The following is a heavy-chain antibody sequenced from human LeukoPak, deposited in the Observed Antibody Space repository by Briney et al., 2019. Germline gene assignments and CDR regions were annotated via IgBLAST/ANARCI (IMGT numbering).Heavy chain of an antibody. CDR3: ARGGISIFGVVIYMDV. CDR1: GFTLSSYE. Sequence: PGGSLRLSCTVSGFTLSSYEMSWIRQAPGRGLEWVSGINWNGGSTGYADSVKGRFTISRDNAKNSLSLQMNSLRVEDTALYYCARGGISIFGVVIYMDVWGKGTTVTVSS. CDR2: INWNGGST. V-gene: IGHV3-20*04. D-gene: IGHD3-3*01. J-gene: IGHJ6*03.